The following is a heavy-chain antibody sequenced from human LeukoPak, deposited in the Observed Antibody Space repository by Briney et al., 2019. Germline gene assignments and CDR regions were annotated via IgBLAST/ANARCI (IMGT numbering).Heavy chain of an antibody. D-gene: IGHD3-22*01. CDR2: TYYRSKWYK. V-gene: IGHV6-1*01. CDR3: ARAWQEWHYYDSSGYYYLNWFDP. J-gene: IGHJ5*02. CDR1: GDSVSTNTAA. Sequence: SQTLSLTCAISGDSVSTNTAAWNWIRQSPSRGLEWLGRTYYRSKWYKDYAVSVKSRISINPDTSKNQFSLKLSSVTAADTAVYYCARAWQEWHYYDSSGYYYLNWFDPWGQGTLVTVSS.